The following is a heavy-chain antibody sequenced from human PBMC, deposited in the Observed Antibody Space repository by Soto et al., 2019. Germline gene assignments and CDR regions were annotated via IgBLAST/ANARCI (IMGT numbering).Heavy chain of an antibody. CDR2: IYYSGST. CDR1: GGSISSGGYY. D-gene: IGHD2-2*01. J-gene: IGHJ6*02. Sequence: SLSLTCTVSGGSISSGGYYWSWIRQHPGKGLEWIGYIYYSGSTYYNPSLKSRVTISVDTSKNQFSLKLSSVTAADTAVYYCARDWHCSSTSCYANPQKGYGMDVWGQGTTVTVS. CDR3: ARDWHCSSTSCYANPQKGYGMDV. V-gene: IGHV4-31*03.